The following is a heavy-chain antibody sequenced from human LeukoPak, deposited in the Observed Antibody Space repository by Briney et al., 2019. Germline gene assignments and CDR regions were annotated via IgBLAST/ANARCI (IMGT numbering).Heavy chain of an antibody. V-gene: IGHV1-69*05. J-gene: IGHJ4*02. CDR3: ATLLRFLEWYGFDY. CDR1: GGTFSSYA. D-gene: IGHD3-3*01. CDR2: IIPIFGTA. Sequence: SVKVSCKASGGTFSSYAISWVRQAPGQGLEWMGGIIPIFGTANYAQKFQGRVTITTDESTSTAYMELSSLRSEDTAVYYCATLLRFLEWYGFDYWGQGTLVTVSS.